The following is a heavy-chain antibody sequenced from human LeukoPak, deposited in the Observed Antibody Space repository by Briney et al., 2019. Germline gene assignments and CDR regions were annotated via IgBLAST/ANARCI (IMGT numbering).Heavy chain of an antibody. CDR1: GGAISRYY. V-gene: IGHV4-4*07. CDR3: ARGSSSWFIWFDP. Sequence: SETLSLTCTVSGGAISRYYWSGIRPPAQRGLECIGRIYTSGSTNYNPSLKSRVTMSVDTSKNQFSLKLSSVTAADTAVYYCARGSSSWFIWFDPWGQGTLVTVSS. CDR2: IYTSGST. J-gene: IGHJ5*02. D-gene: IGHD6-13*01.